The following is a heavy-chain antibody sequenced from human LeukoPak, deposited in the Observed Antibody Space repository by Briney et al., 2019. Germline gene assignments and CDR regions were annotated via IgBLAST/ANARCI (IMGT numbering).Heavy chain of an antibody. J-gene: IGHJ4*02. Sequence: ASLKVSCKASGYTFTGFHMHWVRQAPGQGRECMGRIDSNSGGTSYAQTFQCRVTMTRDTSISTAYMELSEMRSDDTAVYYCVRGGNIYGDYYFDYWGQGTLVTVSS. D-gene: IGHD4-17*01. V-gene: IGHV1-2*06. CDR1: GYTFTGFH. CDR3: VRGGNIYGDYYFDY. CDR2: IDSNSGGT.